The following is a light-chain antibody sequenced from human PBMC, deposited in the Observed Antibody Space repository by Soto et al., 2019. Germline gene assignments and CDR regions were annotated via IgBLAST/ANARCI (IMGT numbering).Light chain of an antibody. CDR2: DVT. V-gene: IGLV2-11*01. CDR1: SSDVGGYNR. CDR3: YSYAGSDTFGV. Sequence: QSVLTQPRSVSGSPGQSVTISCTGTSSDVGGYNRVSWYQQLPGKAPKLIIYDVTERSSGVPDRFSGSKSGNTASLAISGLQAEDEADYYCYSYAGSDTFGVFGPGTKVTVL. J-gene: IGLJ1*01.